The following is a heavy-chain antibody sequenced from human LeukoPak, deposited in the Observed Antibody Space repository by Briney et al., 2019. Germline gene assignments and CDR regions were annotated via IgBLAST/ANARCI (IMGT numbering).Heavy chain of an antibody. CDR3: ARDMTLYCSSTSCPNDAFDI. CDR1: GFTFSDYY. D-gene: IGHD2-2*01. CDR2: ISSSGSTI. J-gene: IGHJ3*02. V-gene: IGHV3-11*01. Sequence: PGGSLRLSCAASGFTFSDYYMSWIRQAPGKGLEWVSYISSSGSTIHYADSVKGRFTISRDNAKNSLYLQMNSLRAEDTAVYYCARDMTLYCSSTSCPNDAFDIWGQGTMVTVSS.